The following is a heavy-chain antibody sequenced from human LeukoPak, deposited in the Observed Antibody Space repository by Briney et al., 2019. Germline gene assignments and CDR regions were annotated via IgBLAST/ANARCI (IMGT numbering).Heavy chain of an antibody. CDR3: ARDSLAGAGYYFDY. V-gene: IGHV1-18*01. CDR2: ISAYNGNT. CDR1: GYTFTSYG. Sequence: GASVKVSCKASGYTFTSYGISWVRQSPGQGLEWTGWISAYNGNTNYAQKLQGRVTMTTDTSTSTAYMELRSLRSDDTAVYYCARDSLAGAGYYFDYWGQGTLVTVSS. D-gene: IGHD6-19*01. J-gene: IGHJ4*02.